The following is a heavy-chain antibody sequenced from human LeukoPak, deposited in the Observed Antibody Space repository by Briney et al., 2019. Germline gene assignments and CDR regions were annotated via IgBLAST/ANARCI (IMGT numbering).Heavy chain of an antibody. D-gene: IGHD4-17*01. CDR1: GYSFTSYW. Sequence: PGGSLRLSCKGSGYSFTSYWISWVRQMPGKGLEWMGRIDPSDSYTNYSPSFQGHVTISADKSISTAYLQWSSLKASDTAMYYCAGTTTGSLGYWGQGTLVIVSS. V-gene: IGHV5-10-1*01. CDR2: IDPSDSYT. J-gene: IGHJ4*02. CDR3: AGTTTGSLGY.